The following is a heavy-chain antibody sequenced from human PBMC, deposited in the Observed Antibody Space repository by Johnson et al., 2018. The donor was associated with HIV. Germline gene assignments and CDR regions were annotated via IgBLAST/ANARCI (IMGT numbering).Heavy chain of an antibody. J-gene: IGHJ3*01. D-gene: IGHD4-23*01. V-gene: IGHV3-64*07. Sequence: MQLVESGGGLVQPGGSLRLSCEASGFTFSSYAMHWVRQAPGEGLEYVSAISRDGVNTFYAGSVKDRFTIFRDNSKNTLYLQMGSLRPEDMGIYYCAIPSSFDCGNYRWGQGTVVTVSS. CDR3: AIPSSFDCGNYR. CDR1: GFTFSSYA. CDR2: ISRDGVNT.